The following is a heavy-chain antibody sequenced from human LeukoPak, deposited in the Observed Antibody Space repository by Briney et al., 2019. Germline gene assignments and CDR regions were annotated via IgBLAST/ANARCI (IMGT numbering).Heavy chain of an antibody. V-gene: IGHV3-21*01. J-gene: IGHJ4*02. Sequence: GGSLRLSCAASGFTFSSYSMNWVRQAPGKGLEWVSSISSSSSYIYYADSVKGRFTISRDNAKNPLYLQMNSLRAEDTAVYYCARAYDSSGYYFPVGYWGQGTLVTVSS. CDR2: ISSSSSYI. CDR1: GFTFSSYS. D-gene: IGHD3-22*01. CDR3: ARAYDSSGYYFPVGY.